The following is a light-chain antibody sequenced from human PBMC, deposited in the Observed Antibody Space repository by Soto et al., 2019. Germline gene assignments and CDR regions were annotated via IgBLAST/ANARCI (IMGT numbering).Light chain of an antibody. CDR1: SSNIGSNY. CDR2: DSN. CDR3: GAWDTSLTAAV. Sequence: QAVVTQPPSVSAAPGQKVTISCSGSSSNIGSNYVSWYQQLPGTAPKLLIYDSNRRPSGIPDRFSGSKSGTSATLAITGLQTGDEAVYYCGAWDTSLTAAVFGGGTQLTVL. J-gene: IGLJ7*01. V-gene: IGLV1-51*01.